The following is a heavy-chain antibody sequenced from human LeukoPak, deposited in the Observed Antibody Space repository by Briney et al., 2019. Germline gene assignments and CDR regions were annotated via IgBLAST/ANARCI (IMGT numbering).Heavy chain of an antibody. CDR1: GGSISSGGYY. Sequence: SQTLSLTCTVSGGSISSGGYYWSWIRQHPGKGLEWIGYIYYSGSTYYNPSLKSRVTISVDTSKNQFSLKLSSVTAADTAVYYCARGEYYYGSGSYSHWGQGTLVTVSP. CDR2: IYYSGST. D-gene: IGHD3-10*01. CDR3: ARGEYYYGSGSYSH. J-gene: IGHJ4*02. V-gene: IGHV4-31*03.